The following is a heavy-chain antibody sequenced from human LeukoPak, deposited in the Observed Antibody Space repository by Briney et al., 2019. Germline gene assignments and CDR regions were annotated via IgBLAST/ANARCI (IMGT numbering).Heavy chain of an antibody. Sequence: ASVKVSCKASGYTFTSYYIHWVRQAPGQGLEWMGIINPSGGSTTHAQKFQGRVTMTRDTSTSTVYMELSSLRSEDTAVYYCAREARVVPAAILNYWGQGTLVTVSS. CDR2: INPSGGST. CDR3: AREARVVPAAILNY. V-gene: IGHV1-46*01. D-gene: IGHD2-2*02. CDR1: GYTFTSYY. J-gene: IGHJ4*02.